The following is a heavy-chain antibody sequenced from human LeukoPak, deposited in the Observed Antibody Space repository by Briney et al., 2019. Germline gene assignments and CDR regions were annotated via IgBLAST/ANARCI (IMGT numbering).Heavy chain of an antibody. CDR1: GFTFSSYG. CDR2: IWYDGSNK. D-gene: IGHD1-7*01. Sequence: RSGGSLRLSCAASGFTFSSYGMHWVRQAPGKGLEWVAVIWYDGSNKYYADSVKGRFTISRDNSKNTLYLQMNSLRAEDTAVYYCARTQGRLELLPYYYGMDVWGQGTTVIVSS. CDR3: ARTQGRLELLPYYYGMDV. V-gene: IGHV3-33*01. J-gene: IGHJ6*02.